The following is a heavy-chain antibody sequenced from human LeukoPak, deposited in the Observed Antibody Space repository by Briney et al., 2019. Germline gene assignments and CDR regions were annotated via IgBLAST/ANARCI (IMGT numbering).Heavy chain of an antibody. D-gene: IGHD5-12*01. CDR2: IWYDGSDE. V-gene: IGHV3-30*02. Sequence: GGSLRLSCAASKFIFSNYGMHWVRQAPGKGLEWVAFIWYDGSDEYYADSVKGRFTISRDNSKNTLYLQMNSLRAEDTAVYYCAKGSGYDFYFDYWGQGTLVTVSS. CDR3: AKGSGYDFYFDY. CDR1: KFIFSNYG. J-gene: IGHJ4*02.